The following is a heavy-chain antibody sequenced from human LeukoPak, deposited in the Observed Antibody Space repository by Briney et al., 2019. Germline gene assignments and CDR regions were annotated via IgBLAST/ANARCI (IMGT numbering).Heavy chain of an antibody. Sequence: GGSLRLSCPASGFRLDDYGMSWLGLAPGKALEWVSGVSWNGVYAEYAVSVRGRFTITRDNAKKSLYLQMTSLRVDDTALYYCARRKGPYGSGTYYDSWGQGTLVSVSS. CDR1: GFRLDDYG. D-gene: IGHD3-10*01. J-gene: IGHJ4*02. CDR3: ARRKGPYGSGTYYDS. CDR2: VSWNGVYA. V-gene: IGHV3-20*04.